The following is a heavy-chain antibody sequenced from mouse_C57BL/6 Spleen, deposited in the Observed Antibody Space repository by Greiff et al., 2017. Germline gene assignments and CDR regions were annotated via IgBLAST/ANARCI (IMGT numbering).Heavy chain of an antibody. D-gene: IGHD1-1*01. Sequence: EVKVVESGGGLVKPGGSLKLSCAASGFTFSDYGMHWVRQAPEKGLEWVAYISSGSSTIYYADTVKGRFTISRDNAKNTLFLQMTSLRSEDTAMYYCARTRGSPGYFDYWGQGTTLTVSS. CDR2: ISSGSSTI. J-gene: IGHJ2*01. V-gene: IGHV5-17*01. CDR1: GFTFSDYG. CDR3: ARTRGSPGYFDY.